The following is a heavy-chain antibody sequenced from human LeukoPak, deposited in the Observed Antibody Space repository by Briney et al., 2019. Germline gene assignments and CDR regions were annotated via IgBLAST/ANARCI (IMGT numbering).Heavy chain of an antibody. Sequence: PGGSLRLSCAASGFTFSSYAMHWVRQAPGKGLEWVAVISYDGSNKYYADSVKGRFTISRDNSKNTLYLQMNSLRAEDTAVYYCARDLGGYDILTGSDYWGQGTPVTVSS. CDR2: ISYDGSNK. CDR1: GFTFSSYA. D-gene: IGHD3-9*01. J-gene: IGHJ4*02. V-gene: IGHV3-30-3*01. CDR3: ARDLGGYDILTGSDY.